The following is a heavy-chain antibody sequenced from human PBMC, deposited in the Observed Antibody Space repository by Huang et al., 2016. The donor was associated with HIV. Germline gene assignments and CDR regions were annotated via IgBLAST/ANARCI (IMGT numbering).Heavy chain of an antibody. D-gene: IGHD3-3*01. CDR1: GYTFASHG. V-gene: IGHV3-48*01. J-gene: IGHJ4*02. CDR2: ISDKGRTK. Sequence: VQLEQSGGALVQPGESLRISCLGSGYTFASHGMIWVRQAQGKDPEWRSYISDKGRTKHYADSVKGRFTISRDNGKNFLYLQMNSLKIDDTATYFCARDGGYNFWTGYPTYSFDSWGQGVQVTVSS. CDR3: ARDGGYNFWTGYPTYSFDS.